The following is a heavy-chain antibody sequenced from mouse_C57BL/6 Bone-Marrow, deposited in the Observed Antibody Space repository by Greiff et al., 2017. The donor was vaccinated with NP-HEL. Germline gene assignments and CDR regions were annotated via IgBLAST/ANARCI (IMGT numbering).Heavy chain of an antibody. Sequence: QVQLQQSGAELVRPGASVKLSCKASGYTFTDYYINWVKQRPGQGLEWIARIYPGSGNTYYNEKFKGKATLTAEKSSSTAYMQLSSLTSEDSAVYFCARCYYDYGPFAYWGQGTLVTVSA. CDR1: GYTFTDYY. CDR2: IYPGSGNT. V-gene: IGHV1-76*01. CDR3: ARCYYDYGPFAY. D-gene: IGHD2-4*01. J-gene: IGHJ3*01.